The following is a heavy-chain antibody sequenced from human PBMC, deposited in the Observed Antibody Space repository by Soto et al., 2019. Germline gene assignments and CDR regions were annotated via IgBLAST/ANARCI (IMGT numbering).Heavy chain of an antibody. CDR1: GYTFTSYD. Sequence: ASVKVSCKASGYTFTSYDINWVRQATGQGLGWMGWMNPNSGNTGYAQMFQGRVTMTRNTSISTAYMELSSLRSEDTAVYYCARTRRNTVTMISYYYYYYMDVWGKGTTVTVSS. V-gene: IGHV1-8*01. CDR3: ARTRRNTVTMISYYYYYYMDV. CDR2: MNPNSGNT. D-gene: IGHD4-17*01. J-gene: IGHJ6*03.